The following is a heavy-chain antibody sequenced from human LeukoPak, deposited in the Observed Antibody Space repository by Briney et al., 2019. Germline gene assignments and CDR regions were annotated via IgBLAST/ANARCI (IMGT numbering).Heavy chain of an antibody. CDR3: TKDDDWGRYKH. J-gene: IGHJ1*01. D-gene: IGHD3-16*01. Sequence: GGSLRLSCAASGFTFSSHGMNWVRQAPGKGLEWVSGISPSGGITYYTDSVKGRFTISRDNSKNTQSLQMNSLRAEDTAVYYCTKDDDWGRYKHWGQGTLVTVSS. V-gene: IGHV3-23*01. CDR1: GFTFSSHG. CDR2: ISPSGGIT.